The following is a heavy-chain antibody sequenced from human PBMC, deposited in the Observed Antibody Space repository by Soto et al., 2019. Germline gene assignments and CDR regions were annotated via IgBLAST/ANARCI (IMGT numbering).Heavy chain of an antibody. CDR1: GYTFITYD. CDR3: ARRKERSGPHYFDS. D-gene: IGHD1-1*01. CDR2: MNPYNGNA. J-gene: IGHJ4*02. V-gene: IGHV1-8*01. Sequence: QVQLVQSGAEVKKPGASVKVSCKASGYTFITYDINWVRQAPGQGLEWMGWMNPYNGNAGYAQKFQVRVTMTRNTSISTAYMELTSLKSNDTAVYFCARRKERSGPHYFDSWGQGTLVTVSS.